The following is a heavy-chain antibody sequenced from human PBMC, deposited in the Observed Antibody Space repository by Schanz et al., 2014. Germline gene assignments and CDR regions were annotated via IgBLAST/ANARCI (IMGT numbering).Heavy chain of an antibody. CDR3: ARGLIAAAGGAFDY. J-gene: IGHJ4*02. CDR1: GFSFSDHA. V-gene: IGHV3-66*01. CDR2: IYIGGNT. Sequence: EVQLLESGGGLVQPGGSLRLSCAASGFSFSDHAMDWVRQAAGKGLEWVSFIYIGGNTYYADSVKGRFTISRDNSKNTVYLQMNSLRAGDAAVYYCARGLIAAAGGAFDYWGQGTLVAVSA. D-gene: IGHD6-13*01.